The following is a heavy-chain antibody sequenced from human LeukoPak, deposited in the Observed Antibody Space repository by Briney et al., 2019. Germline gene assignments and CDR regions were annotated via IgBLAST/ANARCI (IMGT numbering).Heavy chain of an antibody. D-gene: IGHD6-13*01. J-gene: IGHJ4*02. CDR1: GDPINSYY. Sequence: PSETLSLTCTVSGDPINSYYWSWLRQPPGKGLEWIGYIYYSGSTYYNPSLKSRVTISVDTSKNQFSLKLSSVTAADTAVYYCARLRIAAAGTLFDYWGQGTLVTVSS. CDR3: ARLRIAAAGTLFDY. CDR2: IYYSGST. V-gene: IGHV4-59*04.